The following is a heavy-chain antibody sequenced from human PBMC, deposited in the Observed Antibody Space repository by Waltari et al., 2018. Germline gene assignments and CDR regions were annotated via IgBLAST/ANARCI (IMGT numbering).Heavy chain of an antibody. J-gene: IGHJ4*02. D-gene: IGHD3-22*01. Sequence: QLQLQESGPGLVKPSETLSLTCTVSGGSISSSSYYWGWIRQPPGKGLEWIGSIYYSGSTYYNPSLKSLVTISVDTSKNQFSLKLSSVTAADTAVYYCARGSYYDSSGIDYWGQGTLVTVSS. CDR3: ARGSYYDSSGIDY. V-gene: IGHV4-39*07. CDR1: GGSISSSSYY. CDR2: IYYSGST.